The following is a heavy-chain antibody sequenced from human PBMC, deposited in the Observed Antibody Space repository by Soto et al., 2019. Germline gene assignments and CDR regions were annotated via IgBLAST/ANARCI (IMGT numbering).Heavy chain of an antibody. D-gene: IGHD3-10*01. J-gene: IGHJ4*02. CDR2: IHYSGST. CDR1: GGSISSYY. V-gene: IGHV4-59*01. CDR3: ARLGGVRGVSGYYFDY. Sequence: PSETLSLTCTVSGGSISSYYWSWIRQPPGKGLEWIGYIHYSGSTNYNPSLKSRVTISVDTSKNQFSLKLSSVTAADTAVYYCARLGGVRGVSGYYFDYWGQGTQVTVS.